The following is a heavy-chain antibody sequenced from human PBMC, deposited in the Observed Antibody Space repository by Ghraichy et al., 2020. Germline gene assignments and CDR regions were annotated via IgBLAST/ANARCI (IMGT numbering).Heavy chain of an antibody. V-gene: IGHV2-5*02. CDR1: GFSLSTSGVG. CDR2: IYWDDDK. Sequence: SGPTLVKPTQTLTLTCTFSGFSLSTSGVGVAWIRQPPGKALEWLAVIYWDDDKRYSPSLKRRLTITKDTSKNQVVLTMTNMDPVDTGTYYCAHSNFDFWGQGALVTVSS. J-gene: IGHJ4*02. CDR3: AHSNFDF.